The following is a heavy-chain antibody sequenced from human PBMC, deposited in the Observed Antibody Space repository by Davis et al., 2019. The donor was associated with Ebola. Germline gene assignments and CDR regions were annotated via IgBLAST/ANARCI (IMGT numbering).Heavy chain of an antibody. Sequence: PGGSLRLSCTASGFTFSISWMHWVRQAPGERLVWVSRISGDGSSTHYADSVKGRFTISRDNAKNTLYLQMSSLRAEDTAVYYCARERCSGSVCLRAFDIWGQGTVVTVSS. CDR1: GFTFSISW. CDR2: ISGDGSST. D-gene: IGHD2-15*01. V-gene: IGHV3-74*01. CDR3: ARERCSGSVCLRAFDI. J-gene: IGHJ3*02.